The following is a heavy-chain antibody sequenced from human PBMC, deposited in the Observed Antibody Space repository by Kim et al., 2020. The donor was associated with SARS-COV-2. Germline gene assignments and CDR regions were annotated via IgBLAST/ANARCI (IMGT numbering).Heavy chain of an antibody. V-gene: IGHV3-23*01. Sequence: DNTYYADSVKGRFTFSRDNSKNTLYLQMNSLRAEDTAVYYCAKGRLLVDYWGQGTLVTVSS. J-gene: IGHJ4*02. CDR3: AKGRLLVDY. CDR2: DNT. D-gene: IGHD3-22*01.